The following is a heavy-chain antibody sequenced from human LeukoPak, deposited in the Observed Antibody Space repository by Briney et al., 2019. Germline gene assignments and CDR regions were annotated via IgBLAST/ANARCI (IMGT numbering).Heavy chain of an antibody. CDR1: GFTFTSSA. CDR3: AATYSGYDPTSFDY. CDR2: IVVGSGNT. V-gene: IGHV1-58*02. J-gene: IGHJ4*02. D-gene: IGHD5-12*01. Sequence: ASVKVSCKASGFTFTSSAMQWVRQARGQRLEWIGWIVVGSGNTNYAQKFQERVTITRDMSTSTAYMELSSLRSEDTAVYYCAATYSGYDPTSFDYWGQGTLVTVSS.